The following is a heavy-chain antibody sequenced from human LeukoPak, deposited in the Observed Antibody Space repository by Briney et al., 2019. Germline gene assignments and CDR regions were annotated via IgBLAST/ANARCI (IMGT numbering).Heavy chain of an antibody. CDR1: GGTFSSYA. CDR3: ARDPTYYDFWSGYFGSYFDY. J-gene: IGHJ4*02. D-gene: IGHD3-3*01. Sequence: SVKVSCKASGGTFSSYAINWVRQAPGQGLEWMGRIIPIFATTNYAQKFQARVTITMDESTSTAYMELSSLRSEDTAVYYCARDPTYYDFWSGYFGSYFDYWGQGTLVTVSS. CDR2: IIPIFATT. V-gene: IGHV1-69*05.